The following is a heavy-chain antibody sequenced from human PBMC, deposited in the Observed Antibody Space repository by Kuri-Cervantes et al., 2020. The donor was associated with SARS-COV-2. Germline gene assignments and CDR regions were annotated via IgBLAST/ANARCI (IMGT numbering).Heavy chain of an antibody. CDR1: GGSISSGSYY. CDR2: IYYSGST. D-gene: IGHD3-22*01. CDR3: ARQGGYYGMDV. V-gene: IGHV4-39*01. Sequence: SETLSLTCSVSGGSISSGSYYWGWIRQPPGKGLEWIGSIYYSGSTNYNPTPKSRVTISVDTSTNQFFLNLTSVTAADTAVYYCARQGGYYGMDVWGQGTTVTVSS. J-gene: IGHJ6*02.